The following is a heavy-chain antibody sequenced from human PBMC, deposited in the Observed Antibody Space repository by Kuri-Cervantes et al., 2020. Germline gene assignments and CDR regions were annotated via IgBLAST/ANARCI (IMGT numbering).Heavy chain of an antibody. CDR3: ARLVWAANVFFYHFYYIEV. Sequence: SGTLTLTCTVSGYTLWTNNFYWACSRRRTGTGLDYIGAIYFSGTTFYSPSFEGRATISAEAYDNRFSLTLPAVTAADTAVYYCARLVWAANVFFYHFYYIEVWGEGTAVTVSS. CDR2: IYFSGTT. J-gene: IGHJ6*03. CDR1: GYTLWTNNFY. D-gene: IGHD2-8*01. V-gene: IGHV4-39*02.